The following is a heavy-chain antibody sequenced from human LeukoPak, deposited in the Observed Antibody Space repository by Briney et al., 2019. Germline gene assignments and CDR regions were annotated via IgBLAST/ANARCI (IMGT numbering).Heavy chain of an antibody. D-gene: IGHD3-10*01. CDR3: ASIEYYYGSGSYYYGMDV. V-gene: IGHV1-69*13. Sequence: SVKVSCKASGGTFSSYAISWVRQAPGQGLEWMGGIIPIFGTANYAQKFQGRVTIAADESTSTAYMELSSLRSEDTAVYYCASIEYYYGSGSYYYGMDVWGQGTTVTVSS. J-gene: IGHJ6*02. CDR2: IIPIFGTA. CDR1: GGTFSSYA.